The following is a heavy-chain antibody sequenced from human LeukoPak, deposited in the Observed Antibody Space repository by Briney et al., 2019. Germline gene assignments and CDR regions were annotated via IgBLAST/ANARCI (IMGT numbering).Heavy chain of an antibody. J-gene: IGHJ3*02. Sequence: PGGSLRLSCAASGFTFDSYEMNWVRQAPGKGLEWVSYIRSNGKTMYVADSVKGRFTISRDNADNSLFLQMNSLRVEDTAVYYCASLTGREPRAFDIWGQGTMVTVSS. CDR1: GFTFDSYE. CDR2: IRSNGKTM. V-gene: IGHV3-48*03. CDR3: ASLTGREPRAFDI. D-gene: IGHD1-14*01.